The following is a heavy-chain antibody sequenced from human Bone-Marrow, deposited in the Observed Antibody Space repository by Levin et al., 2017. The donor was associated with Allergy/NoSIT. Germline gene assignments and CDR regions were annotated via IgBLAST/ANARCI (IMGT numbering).Heavy chain of an antibody. CDR1: GGSVSSGSYY. D-gene: IGHD3-16*01. CDR3: ARGGQTSDY. J-gene: IGHJ4*02. Sequence: SETLSLTCTVSGGSVSSGSYYWSWIRQPPGKGLEWIGYIYYSGSTNYNPSLKSRVTISVDTSKNQFSLKLSSVTAADTAVYYCARGGQTSDYWGQGTLVTVSS. CDR2: IYYSGST. V-gene: IGHV4-61*01.